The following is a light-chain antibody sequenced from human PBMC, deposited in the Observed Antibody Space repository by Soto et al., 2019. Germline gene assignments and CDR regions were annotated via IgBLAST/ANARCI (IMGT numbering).Light chain of an antibody. CDR2: GAS. J-gene: IGKJ2*01. Sequence: ESVLTQSPGTLSLSPGERATLSCRASQRVSSSYLAWYQQKPGRAPRLLIYGASSRATGIPDRFSGSGSGTDFTLTISRLEPEDFAVYFCQRYGNSPPFTFGQGTKVDIK. CDR3: QRYGNSPPFT. V-gene: IGKV3-20*01. CDR1: QRVSSSY.